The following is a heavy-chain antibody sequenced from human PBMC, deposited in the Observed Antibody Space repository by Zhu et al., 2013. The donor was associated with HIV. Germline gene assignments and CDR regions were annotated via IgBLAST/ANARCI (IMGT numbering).Heavy chain of an antibody. V-gene: IGHV1-69*01. J-gene: IGHJ4*02. CDR1: GGTFSSYA. D-gene: IGHD3-22*01. CDR3: ARDHNSGYYSYFDY. CDR2: IIPMFGTA. Sequence: QVQLVQSGAEVKKPGSSVKVSCKASGGTFSSYAISWVRQAPGQGLEWMGGIIPMFGTANYAQKFQGRVTITADESTSTAYMQLSSLRSEDTAVYYCARDHNSGYYSYFDYWGQGTLVTSPX.